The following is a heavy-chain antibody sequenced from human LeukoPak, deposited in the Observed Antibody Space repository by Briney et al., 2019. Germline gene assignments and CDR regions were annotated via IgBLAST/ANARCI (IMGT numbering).Heavy chain of an antibody. CDR2: ISYDGSSE. J-gene: IGHJ5*02. D-gene: IGHD1-26*01. V-gene: IGHV3-30*19. Sequence: GGSLRLSCAASGFTFSSYGMHWVRQAPGKGLEWVAVISYDGSSESYPDSVKGRFTISRDNSKNMLYLQMNSLRGEDTAVYYCASTNYRGGSTGYNWFDPWGQGTLVTVSS. CDR1: GFTFSSYG. CDR3: ASTNYRGGSTGYNWFDP.